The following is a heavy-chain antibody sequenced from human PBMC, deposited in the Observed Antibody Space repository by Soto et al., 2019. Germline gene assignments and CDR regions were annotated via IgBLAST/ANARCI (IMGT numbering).Heavy chain of an antibody. CDR1: GFTFNNYA. CDR3: AKDRLGGNFDY. Sequence: EVQVLDSGGGLVQPGGSLRLSCAASGFTFNNYAMNWVRQAPGKGLEWVATISGTGGSTYYADSVKGRFTISRDNSKNTLYLQMNSLRVEDTAVYYCAKDRLGGNFDYWGQGALVLVSS. J-gene: IGHJ4*02. V-gene: IGHV3-23*01. CDR2: ISGTGGST.